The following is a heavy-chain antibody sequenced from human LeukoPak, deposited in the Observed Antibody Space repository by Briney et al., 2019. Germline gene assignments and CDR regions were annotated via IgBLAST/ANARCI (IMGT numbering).Heavy chain of an antibody. CDR2: ISGSGGST. V-gene: IGHV3-23*01. CDR1: GLTFSSYA. CDR3: AREYGQQLVFDY. Sequence: GGSLRLSCAASGLTFSSYAMSWVRQAPGKGLEWVSVISGSGGSTYYADSVKGRFTISRDNPKNTLYLQMNSLRAEDTAVYYCAREYGQQLVFDYWGQGTLVTASS. D-gene: IGHD6-13*01. J-gene: IGHJ4*02.